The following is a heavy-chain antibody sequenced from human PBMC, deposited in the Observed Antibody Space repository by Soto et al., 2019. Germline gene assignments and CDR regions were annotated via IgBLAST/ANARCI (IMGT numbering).Heavy chain of an antibody. CDR2: IYYSGST. CDR1: GGSISSSSYY. V-gene: IGHV4-39*01. CDR3: ARLIPSGYSSGFDY. D-gene: IGHD6-19*01. Sequence: SETLSLTCTVSGGSISSSSYYWGWIRQPPGKGLEWIGSIYYSGSTYYNPSLKSRVTISVDTSKNQFSLKLSSVTAADTAVYYCARLIPSGYSSGFDYWGQGTLVTVSS. J-gene: IGHJ4*02.